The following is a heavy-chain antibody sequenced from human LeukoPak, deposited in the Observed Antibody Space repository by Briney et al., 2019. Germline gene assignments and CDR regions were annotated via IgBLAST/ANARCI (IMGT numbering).Heavy chain of an antibody. Sequence: PGGSLRLSCTASGFTLYDYAMHWVRQAPGKGLEWVSGISWNSGSIGYADSVKGRFTISRDNAKNSLYLQMNSLRAEDTALYYCAKVYSSGWPNYFDYWGQGTLVTVSS. CDR2: ISWNSGSI. CDR1: GFTLYDYA. V-gene: IGHV3-9*01. D-gene: IGHD6-19*01. J-gene: IGHJ4*02. CDR3: AKVYSSGWPNYFDY.